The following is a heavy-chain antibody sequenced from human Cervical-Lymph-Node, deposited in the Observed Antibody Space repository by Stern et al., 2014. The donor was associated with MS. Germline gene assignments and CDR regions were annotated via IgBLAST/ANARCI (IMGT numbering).Heavy chain of an antibody. CDR3: AKTLGRSYHDPFDM. CDR2: ISWNGGSQ. D-gene: IGHD3-16*02. V-gene: IGHV3-9*01. J-gene: IGHJ3*02. Sequence: EVQLVESGGGLVQPGRSLRLSCVASGFPFDGYAMHWVRQAPGKGLEWVSGISWNGGSQNSAGPGKDRVTISRDNAKNSLYLQMSSLRPEDTAFYYCAKTLGRSYHDPFDMWGQGTMVIVSS. CDR1: GFPFDGYA.